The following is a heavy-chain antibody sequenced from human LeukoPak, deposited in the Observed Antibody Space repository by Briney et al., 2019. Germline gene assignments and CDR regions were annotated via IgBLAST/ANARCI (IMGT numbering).Heavy chain of an antibody. CDR1: GFTFSTFA. Sequence: GGSLRLSCAASGFTFSTFAMAWVRQVPGKGLEWVSGVLGVGITYYADSVKGRFTLSKDNSKKTAYLQMNSLRVEDTAIYYCAKDLHYNDGRWEFDPWGQGTLVTVSS. J-gene: IGHJ5*02. V-gene: IGHV3-23*01. CDR3: AKDLHYNDGRWEFDP. D-gene: IGHD5-24*01. CDR2: VLGVGIT.